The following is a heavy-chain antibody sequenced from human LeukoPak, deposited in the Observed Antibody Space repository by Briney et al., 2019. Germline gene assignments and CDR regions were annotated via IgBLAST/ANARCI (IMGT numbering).Heavy chain of an antibody. CDR2: IDIDGTGT. J-gene: IGHJ4*02. Sequence: GGSLRLSCAASGFTFTNYWMHWDRQAPGKGLVWVSRIDIDGTGTSYADSVKGRFTISRDNAKNTVSLQMNSLKAEDTAVYYYGTVFDHWGPGILVTVSS. CDR3: GTVFDH. V-gene: IGHV3-74*01. CDR1: GFTFTNYW.